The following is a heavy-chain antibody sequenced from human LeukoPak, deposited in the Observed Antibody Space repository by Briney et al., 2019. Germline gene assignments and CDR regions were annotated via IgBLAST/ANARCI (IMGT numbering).Heavy chain of an antibody. J-gene: IGHJ4*02. CDR1: GFTFAGYT. D-gene: IGHD1-26*01. V-gene: IGHV3-30*04. CDR2: ITYDGSTK. Sequence: GGSLRLSCAASGFTFAGYTMHWVRQAPGKGLEWATLITYDGSTKYYADSVKGRFTISRDNSKNRLYLQMDSLRGEDTAVYYCAKGGKWDVTPFDYWARELWSPSPQ. CDR3: AKGGKWDVTPFDY.